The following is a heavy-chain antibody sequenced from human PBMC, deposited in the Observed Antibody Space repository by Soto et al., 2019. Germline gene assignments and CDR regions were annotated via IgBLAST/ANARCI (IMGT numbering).Heavy chain of an antibody. J-gene: IGHJ4*02. CDR1: GFNFRSYA. Sequence: GGPLRLSCAASGFNFRSYAMHCVRQAPGKGLEWVAIISHDEIYKYYADSVKGRFTISRDNSKNTLYLQMNSLRTEDTAVYYYGSGSSTLFHYWGQGTLVTVSS. V-gene: IGHV3-30-3*01. CDR2: ISHDEIYK. D-gene: IGHD3-10*01. CDR3: GSGSSTLFHY.